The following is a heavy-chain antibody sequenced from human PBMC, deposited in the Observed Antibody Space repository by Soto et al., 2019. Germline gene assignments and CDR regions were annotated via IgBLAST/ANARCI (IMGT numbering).Heavy chain of an antibody. CDR1: GGSISSSSYY. Sequence: ASETLSLTCTVSGGSISSSSYYWGWIRQPPGKGLEWIGSIYYSGSTYYNPSLKSRVTISVDTSKNQFSLKLSSVTAADTAVYYCARHRGSSGWYWEGYYYYMDVWGKGTTVTVSS. D-gene: IGHD6-19*01. CDR3: ARHRGSSGWYWEGYYYYMDV. CDR2: IYYSGST. J-gene: IGHJ6*03. V-gene: IGHV4-39*01.